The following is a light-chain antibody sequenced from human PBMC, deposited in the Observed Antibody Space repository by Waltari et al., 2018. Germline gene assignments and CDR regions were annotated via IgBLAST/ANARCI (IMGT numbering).Light chain of an antibody. CDR2: KAS. V-gene: IGKV1-5*03. Sequence: DIQMTQSPSALSASIGDRVTISCRASQNIHTWLAWYQVKPGRAPKVLIYKASDLQIGVPSRFGGSGAGTEFTLIINSLQPDDFATYYGQQYNSGWSFGQGTKV. CDR1: QNIHTW. CDR3: QQYNSGWS. J-gene: IGKJ1*01.